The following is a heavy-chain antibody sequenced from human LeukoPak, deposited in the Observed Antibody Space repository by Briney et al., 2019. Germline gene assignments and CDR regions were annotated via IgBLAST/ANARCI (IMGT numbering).Heavy chain of an antibody. CDR1: GGSISSYY. D-gene: IGHD1-14*01. V-gene: IGHV4-59*01. CDR3: ARDNRNAFDI. CDR2: IYYSGST. J-gene: IGHJ3*02. Sequence: SETLSLTCTVSGGSISSYYWSWIRQPPGKGLEWIGYIYYSGSTNYNPSLKSRVTISVDTSKNQVSLKLSSVTAADTAVYFCARDNRNAFDIWGQGTMVTVSS.